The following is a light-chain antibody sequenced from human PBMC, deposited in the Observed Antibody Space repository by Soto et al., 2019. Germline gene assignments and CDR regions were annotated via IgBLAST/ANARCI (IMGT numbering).Light chain of an antibody. J-gene: IGLJ1*01. CDR1: SSDVDGYNY. V-gene: IGLV2-8*01. CDR2: EVS. Sequence: QSALTQPPSASGSPGQSVTISCTGTSSDVDGYNYVSRYQQHPGKAPKLMIYEVSKRPSGVPDRFSGFKSGYTASLTVSGLQAEDEADYYCSSYAASNSYVFGTGTKVTVL. CDR3: SSYAASNSYV.